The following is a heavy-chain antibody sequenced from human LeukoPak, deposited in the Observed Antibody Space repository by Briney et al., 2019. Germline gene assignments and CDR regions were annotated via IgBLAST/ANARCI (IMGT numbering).Heavy chain of an antibody. CDR2: ISAYNGNT. Sequence: ASVKVSCKASGYTFTSYGIGWVRQAPGQGLEWMGWISAYNGNTNYAQKLQGRVTMTTDTSTSTAYMELRSLRSDDTAVYYCARVVLANYDFWSGYYGVRPYFDYWGQGTLVTVSS. J-gene: IGHJ4*02. CDR1: GYTFTSYG. V-gene: IGHV1-18*01. CDR3: ARVVLANYDFWSGYYGVRPYFDY. D-gene: IGHD3-3*01.